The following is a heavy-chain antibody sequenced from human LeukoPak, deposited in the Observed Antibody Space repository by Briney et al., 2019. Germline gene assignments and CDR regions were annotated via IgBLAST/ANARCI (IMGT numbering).Heavy chain of an antibody. CDR2: ISSSSSYI. Sequence: PGGSLRLSCAASGFTFSSYSMNWVRQAPGKGLEWVSSISSSSSYIYYADSVKGRFTISRDNAKNSLYLQMNSLRAEDTAVYYCARVEYCSSTSCYYFDYCGQGTLVTVSS. J-gene: IGHJ4*02. D-gene: IGHD2-2*01. V-gene: IGHV3-21*01. CDR3: ARVEYCSSTSCYYFDY. CDR1: GFTFSSYS.